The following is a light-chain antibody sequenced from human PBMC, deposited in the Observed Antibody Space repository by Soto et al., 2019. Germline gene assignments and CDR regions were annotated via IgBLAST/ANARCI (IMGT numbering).Light chain of an antibody. V-gene: IGKV1-16*01. CDR2: AAS. CDR3: QQYQSYPLT. CDR1: RCIYSS. J-gene: IGKJ4*01. Sequence: DIEMTQSPSSLSASVGDSVTVTCRASRCIYSSLAWFQQTPGKAPKSLIYAASTLQSGVPSRFSGSGSGTDFTLTLNSLQPEDVGTYYCQQYQSYPLTFGGGTRVEIK.